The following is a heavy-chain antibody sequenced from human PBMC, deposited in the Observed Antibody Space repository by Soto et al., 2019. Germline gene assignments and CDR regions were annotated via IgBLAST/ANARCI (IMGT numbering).Heavy chain of an antibody. CDR3: ARDLFAANY. V-gene: IGHV1-46*01. D-gene: IGHD2-15*01. CDR2: INPNGGST. CDR1: GYTFISSY. Sequence: QVQLVQSGAEVKKPGASVKLSCKASGYTFISSYVHWVRQAPGQGLEWVAIINPNGGSTNYAQEFQGRVTVTRDTSTSTVFMELISLHSDDTAVYYCARDLFAANYWGQGTLVTVSS. J-gene: IGHJ4*02.